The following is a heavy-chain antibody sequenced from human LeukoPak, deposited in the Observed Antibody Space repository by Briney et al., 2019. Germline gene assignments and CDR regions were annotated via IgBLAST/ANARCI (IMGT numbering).Heavy chain of an antibody. D-gene: IGHD2-2*02. V-gene: IGHV1-18*01. CDR3: GREYCSSTSCYMPDY. CDR2: ISTYNGNT. CDR1: GYTFTTYG. J-gene: IGHJ4*02. Sequence: ASVKVSCKASGYTFTTYGISWVRQAPGQGLEWMAWISTYNGNTNYAQKFQGRVTMTTDTSTTTAYMELRSLTSDDTAVYYCGREYCSSTSCYMPDYWGQGTLVTVSS.